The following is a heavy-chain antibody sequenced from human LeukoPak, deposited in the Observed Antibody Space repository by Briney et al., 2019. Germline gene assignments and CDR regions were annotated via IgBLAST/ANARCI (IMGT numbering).Heavy chain of an antibody. Sequence: ASVKVSCKASGDTVTDYYMHWVRQAPGQGLEWMGWINPSSGGTNYAQKFQGRVTVTRDTSISTAYMDLSRLRSDDTAVYYCARAGVWDYSDSSGYHNAAFDIWGQGTMVTVSS. J-gene: IGHJ3*02. V-gene: IGHV1-2*02. CDR2: INPSSGGT. D-gene: IGHD3-22*01. CDR3: ARAGVWDYSDSSGYHNAAFDI. CDR1: GDTVTDYY.